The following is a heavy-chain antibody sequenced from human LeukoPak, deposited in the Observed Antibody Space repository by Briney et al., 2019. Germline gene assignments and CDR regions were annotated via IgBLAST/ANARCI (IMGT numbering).Heavy chain of an antibody. CDR1: GGSISSGGYY. D-gene: IGHD6-13*01. Sequence: SQTLSLTCTVSGGSISSGGYYWSWIRQHPGKGLEWIGYIYYSGSTNYNPSLKSRVTISVDTSKNQFSLKLSSVTAADTAVYYCARQFWSSSWRWAHFDYWGQGTLVTVSS. CDR2: IYYSGST. V-gene: IGHV4-31*03. J-gene: IGHJ4*02. CDR3: ARQFWSSSWRWAHFDY.